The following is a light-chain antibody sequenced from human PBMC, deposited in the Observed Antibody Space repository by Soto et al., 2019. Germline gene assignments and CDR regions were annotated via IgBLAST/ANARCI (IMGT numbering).Light chain of an antibody. V-gene: IGKV1-39*01. CDR2: AAS. CDR3: QQTYSTPQT. J-gene: IGKJ1*01. Sequence: DIPMTQSPSSLSASVGDRVTITCRASQSISNYLNWYQQKPGKAPKVLISAASSLQSGVPSRFSGSGSGTDFTLTISSLHPEDFATYYCQQTYSTPQTFGQGTKVEVK. CDR1: QSISNY.